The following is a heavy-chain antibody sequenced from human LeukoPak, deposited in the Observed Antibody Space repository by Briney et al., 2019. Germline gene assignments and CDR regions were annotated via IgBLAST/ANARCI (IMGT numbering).Heavy chain of an antibody. J-gene: IGHJ6*02. V-gene: IGHV4-59*02. CDR2: INDRGST. CDR3: VRDSRYGSGWFEDGLDF. CDR1: GDSVRSYY. Sequence: SETLSLTCTVSGDSVRSYYWSWIRQSPGQGLEWLGHINDRGSTNYNPSLQGRVTISIDTSKNQFSLKVNSVTAADTAVYYCVRDSRYGSGWFEDGLDFWGQGTTVTVSS. D-gene: IGHD6-13*01.